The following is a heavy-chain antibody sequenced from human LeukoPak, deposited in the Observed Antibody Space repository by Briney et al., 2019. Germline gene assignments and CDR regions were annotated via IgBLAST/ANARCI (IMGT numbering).Heavy chain of an antibody. J-gene: IGHJ4*02. CDR1: GFTFRSTW. D-gene: IGHD1-26*01. CDR3: ARDQTGSLDY. V-gene: IGHV3-7*01. Sequence: GGSLRLSCVASGFTFRSTWMAWVRQAPGKGLQWVANINQDATTKHYVDSVKDRFTISRDNAKNSLYLQMNSLTVDDTAVYYCARDQTGSLDYWGQGTLVTVSS. CDR2: INQDATTK.